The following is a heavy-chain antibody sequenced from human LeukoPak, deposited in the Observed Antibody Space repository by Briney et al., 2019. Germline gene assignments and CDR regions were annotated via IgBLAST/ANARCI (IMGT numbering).Heavy chain of an antibody. CDR3: ARDGKYQLLGPHYYYMDV. CDR1: GYTFTNYA. J-gene: IGHJ6*03. D-gene: IGHD2-2*01. CDR2: INTNTGNP. V-gene: IGHV7-4-1*02. Sequence: ASVKFSCKASGYTFTNYAMNWVRQAPGQGLEWMGWINTNTGNPTYAQGFTGRFVLSLDTSVSTAYLQISSLEAEDTAVYYCARDGKYQLLGPHYYYMDVWGKGTTVTVSS.